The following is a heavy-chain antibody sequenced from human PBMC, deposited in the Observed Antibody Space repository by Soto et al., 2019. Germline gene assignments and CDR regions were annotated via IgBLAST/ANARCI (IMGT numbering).Heavy chain of an antibody. D-gene: IGHD3-22*01. V-gene: IGHV3-30*04. Sequence: PGGSLRLSCAASGFTFSNFAIHWVRQAPGKGLEWVAVISDDGNSKDYADSVKGRFTISRDTSKNTVHLQMNSLRAEDTATYHCARGLTVVVFKDWFDPWGQGTLVTVSS. CDR3: ARGLTVVVFKDWFDP. CDR2: ISDDGNSK. J-gene: IGHJ5*02. CDR1: GFTFSNFA.